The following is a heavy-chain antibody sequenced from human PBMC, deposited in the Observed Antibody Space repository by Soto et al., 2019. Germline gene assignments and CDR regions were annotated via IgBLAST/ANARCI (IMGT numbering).Heavy chain of an antibody. CDR3: ARGCIQLWFDYYYGMDV. Sequence: ASVKVSCKASGYTFTSYGISWVRQAPGQGLEWMGWISAYNGNTNYAQKLQGRVTMTTGTSTSTAHMELRSLRSDDTAVYYCARGCIQLWFDYYYGMDVWGQGTTVTVSS. J-gene: IGHJ6*02. V-gene: IGHV1-18*04. D-gene: IGHD5-18*01. CDR2: ISAYNGNT. CDR1: GYTFTSYG.